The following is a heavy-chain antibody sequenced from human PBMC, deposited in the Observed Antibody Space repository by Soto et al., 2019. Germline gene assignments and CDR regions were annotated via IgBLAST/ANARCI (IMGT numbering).Heavy chain of an antibody. V-gene: IGHV3-30*18. CDR1: GFTFSSYG. D-gene: IGHD4-4*01. Sequence: GGSLRLSCAASGFTFSSYGMHWVRQAPGKGLEWVAVISYDGSNKYYADSVKGRFTISRDNSKNTLYLQMNSLRAEDTAVYYCAKAPDYSNYFDYWGQGTLVTVSS. J-gene: IGHJ4*02. CDR3: AKAPDYSNYFDY. CDR2: ISYDGSNK.